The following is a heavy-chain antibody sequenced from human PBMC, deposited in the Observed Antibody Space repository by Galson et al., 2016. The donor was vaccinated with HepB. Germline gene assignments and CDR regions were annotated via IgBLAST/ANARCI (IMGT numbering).Heavy chain of an antibody. Sequence: SLRLSCAASGFTFSSYIMSWVRQAPGKRLEWVAAISGSGYDTYYTDPAKGRFTISKDKSKNTVYLHMNNLRAEDTAIYYCAKLMGDWGDRSTGFADYWGQGTLVTVSS. D-gene: IGHD1-1*01. CDR1: GFTFSSYI. CDR2: ISGSGYDT. CDR3: AKLMGDWGDRSTGFADY. J-gene: IGHJ4*02. V-gene: IGHV3-23*01.